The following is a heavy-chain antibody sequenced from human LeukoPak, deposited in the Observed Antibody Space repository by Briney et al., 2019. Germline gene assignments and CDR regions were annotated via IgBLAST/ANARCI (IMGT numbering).Heavy chain of an antibody. CDR1: GFTFSSYS. Sequence: GGSLRLSCAASGFTFSSYSMNWVRQAPGKGQEWVSYISSGSSSIYYADSVKGRFTISRDNAKNSLYLQMNSLRAEDTAVYYCVTGAAVSTSRFDYWGQGTLVTVSS. V-gene: IGHV3-48*01. D-gene: IGHD6-13*01. J-gene: IGHJ4*02. CDR2: ISSGSSSI. CDR3: VTGAAVSTSRFDY.